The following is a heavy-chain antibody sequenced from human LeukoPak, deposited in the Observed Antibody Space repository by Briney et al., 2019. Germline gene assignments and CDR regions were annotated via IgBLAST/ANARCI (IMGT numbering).Heavy chain of an antibody. CDR2: IYSGGST. V-gene: IGHV3-53*01. CDR1: GFTVSSNY. J-gene: IGHJ4*02. Sequence: GGSLRLSCAASGFTVSSNYMSWVRQAPGKGLGWVSVIYSGGSTYYADSVKGRFTISRDNSKNTLYLQMNSLGAEDTAVYYCASHLSGATGWLGPFDYWGQGTLVTVSS. CDR3: ASHLSGATGWLGPFDY. D-gene: IGHD1-26*01.